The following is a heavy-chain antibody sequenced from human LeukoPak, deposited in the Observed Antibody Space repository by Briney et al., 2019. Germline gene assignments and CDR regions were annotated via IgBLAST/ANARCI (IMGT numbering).Heavy chain of an antibody. J-gene: IGHJ4*02. CDR2: ISISSSYI. V-gene: IGHV3-21*01. Sequence: GGSLRLSCAASEFTFSKYGMHWVRQAPGKGLEWVSSISISSSYIYYADSVKGRFTMSRDNAKNSLYLQMNSLRAEDTAVYYCARDLRRQWLVLWGQGTLVTVSS. CDR1: EFTFSKYG. CDR3: ARDLRRQWLVL. D-gene: IGHD6-19*01.